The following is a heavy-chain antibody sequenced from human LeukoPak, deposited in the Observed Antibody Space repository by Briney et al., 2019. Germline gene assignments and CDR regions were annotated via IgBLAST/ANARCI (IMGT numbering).Heavy chain of an antibody. CDR2: FSGSGGST. Sequence: GGSLRLSCAASGFTFSSYAMSWVRQAPGKGLEWVSTFSGSGGSTYYADSVKGRFTISRDNSKNTLYMQMNSLRVEDTAVYYCARNPSQSGYYDYWGQGTLVTVSS. D-gene: IGHD3-3*01. CDR1: GFTFSSYA. J-gene: IGHJ4*02. CDR3: ARNPSQSGYYDY. V-gene: IGHV3-23*01.